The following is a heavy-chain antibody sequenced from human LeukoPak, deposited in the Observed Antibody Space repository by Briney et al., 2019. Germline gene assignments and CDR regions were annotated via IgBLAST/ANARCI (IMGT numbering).Heavy chain of an antibody. CDR2: ISWNSGSI. J-gene: IGHJ4*02. CDR1: GFTFDDYA. CDR3: AKAAPYNWLYYFDY. D-gene: IGHD1-20*01. Sequence: GRSLRLSCAASGFTFDDYAMHWVRQAPGKGLEWVSGISWNSGSIGYADSVKGRFTISRDNAKNSLYLQMNSLRAEDTALYYCAKAAPYNWLYYFDYWGQGTLVTVFS. V-gene: IGHV3-9*01.